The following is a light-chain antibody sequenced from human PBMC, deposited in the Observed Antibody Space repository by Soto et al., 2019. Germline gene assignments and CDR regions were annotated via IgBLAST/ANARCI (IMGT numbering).Light chain of an antibody. Sequence: DIQMTQSPSSLSASVGDRVTITCQASQDISNYLNWYQQKPGKAPKLLIYDASNLETGVPSRFSGSGPGTDFTFTISSLQPEDIATYYCQQYDNLPLTFGGGTKVKIK. CDR2: DAS. CDR3: QQYDNLPLT. CDR1: QDISNY. V-gene: IGKV1-33*01. J-gene: IGKJ4*01.